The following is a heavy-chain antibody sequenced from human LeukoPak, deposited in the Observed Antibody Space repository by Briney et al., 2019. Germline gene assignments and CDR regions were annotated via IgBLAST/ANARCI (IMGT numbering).Heavy chain of an antibody. CDR2: ISSSSSYI. Sequence: PGGSLRLSCAASGFTFSSYSMNWARQAPGKGLEWVSSISSSSSYIYYADSVKGRFTISRDNAKNSLYLQMNSLRAEDTAVYYCARDRSGDSSFDYWGQGTLVTVSS. V-gene: IGHV3-21*01. J-gene: IGHJ4*02. D-gene: IGHD6-13*01. CDR1: GFTFSSYS. CDR3: ARDRSGDSSFDY.